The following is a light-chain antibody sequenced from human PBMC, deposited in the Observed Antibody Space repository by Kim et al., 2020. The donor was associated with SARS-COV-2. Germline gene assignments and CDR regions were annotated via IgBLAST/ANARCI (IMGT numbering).Light chain of an antibody. V-gene: IGKV1-NL1*01. CDR3: QQYYSMPWK. CDR2: AAS. J-gene: IGKJ1*01. CDR1: QDISNS. Sequence: DIQMTQSPSSLSASVGDRVTITCRASQDISNSLAWYQQKPGKAPKLLLYAASRLESGVPSRFSGSGSGTDYTLTISSLQPEDFTTYYCQQYYSMPWKFGQGTKVDIK.